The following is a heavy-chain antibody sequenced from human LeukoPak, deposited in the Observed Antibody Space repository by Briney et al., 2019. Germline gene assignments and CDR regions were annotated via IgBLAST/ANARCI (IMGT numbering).Heavy chain of an antibody. Sequence: SVTVSCKASGGTFSTYTITWVRQAPGQGLEWMGGIIPVFGTPNYAQKFQGRVTVATDESTSTAYLELSSLRSEDTAIYYCARVDRYNYYLDLWGKGTTVTVSS. J-gene: IGHJ6*03. CDR1: GGTFSTYT. CDR2: IIPVFGTP. CDR3: ARVDRYNYYLDL. V-gene: IGHV1-69*05.